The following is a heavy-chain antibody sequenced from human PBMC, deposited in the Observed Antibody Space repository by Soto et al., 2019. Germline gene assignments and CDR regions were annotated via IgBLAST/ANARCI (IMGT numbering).Heavy chain of an antibody. CDR2: ISESGST. V-gene: IGHV4-34*01. CDR3: ARGSGIVALPGELEDVNYDF. Sequence: QVQLQQWGAGLVKPSETLSLSCAVYGQSFSGHSWAWIRQPPGKGLEWIGEISESGSTYYNPSLKSRVHISTDTSKNQFSLKLSSVTAADTAAYFCARGSGIVALPGELEDVNYDFWGQGTLVNVSS. D-gene: IGHD1-1*01. CDR1: GQSFSGHS. J-gene: IGHJ4*02.